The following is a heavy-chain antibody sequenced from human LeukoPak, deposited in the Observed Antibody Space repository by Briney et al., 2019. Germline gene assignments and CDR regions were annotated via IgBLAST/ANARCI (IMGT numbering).Heavy chain of an antibody. CDR2: IYPGDSDT. V-gene: IGHV5-51*01. J-gene: IGHJ4*02. D-gene: IGHD6-13*01. CDR3: ARPIAAAGTDLGY. CDR1: GYSFTNTF. Sequence: GESLKISCKGSGYSFTNTFIGWARQMPGKGLEWMGIIYPGDSDTRYSPSFQGQVTISADKSITTAYLQWSSLKASDTAMYYCARPIAAAGTDLGYWGQGTLVTVSS.